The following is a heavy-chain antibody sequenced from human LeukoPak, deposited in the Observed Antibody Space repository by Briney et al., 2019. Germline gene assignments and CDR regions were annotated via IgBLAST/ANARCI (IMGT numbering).Heavy chain of an antibody. V-gene: IGHV1-2*06. J-gene: IGHJ4*02. CDR1: GYTFTGYY. D-gene: IGHD3-22*01. CDR2: INPNSGGT. Sequence: ASVKVSCKASGYTFTGYYMHWVRQAPGQGVEWMGRINPNSGGTNYAQKFQGRVTMTRDTSISTAYMELSRLRSDDTAVYYCAKIVDYYDSSGYYFDYWGQGTLVTVSS. CDR3: AKIVDYYDSSGYYFDY.